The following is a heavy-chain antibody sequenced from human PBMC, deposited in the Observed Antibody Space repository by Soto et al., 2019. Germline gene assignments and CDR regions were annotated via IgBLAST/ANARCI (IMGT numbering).Heavy chain of an antibody. Sequence: PSETLSLTCAVYGGSFSGYYWSWIRQPPGKGLEWIGEINHSGSTNYNPSLKSRLTISVDTSKNQLSLGVRSVTAADTAVYYYARDWASHGMDVWGQGTTVTVSS. CDR1: GGSFSGYY. D-gene: IGHD3-16*01. CDR3: ARDWASHGMDV. CDR2: INHSGST. V-gene: IGHV4-34*01. J-gene: IGHJ6*02.